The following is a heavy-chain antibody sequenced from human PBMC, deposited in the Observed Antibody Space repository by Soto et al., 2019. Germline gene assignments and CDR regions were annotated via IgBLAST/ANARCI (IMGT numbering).Heavy chain of an antibody. Sequence: QVQLVQSGAEVREPGASVKVSCKASGFTLNTYYIHWVRQAPGQGLEWMGLISPSGDTVSYAQKFQGRVTVTRDTSITTVHTQLTSLRSEDTGIYYFATEVPGTGGFDYGGQGTLVTVSS. CDR3: ATEVPGTGGFDY. CDR2: ISPSGDTV. CDR1: GFTLNTYY. D-gene: IGHD7-27*01. J-gene: IGHJ4*02. V-gene: IGHV1-46*02.